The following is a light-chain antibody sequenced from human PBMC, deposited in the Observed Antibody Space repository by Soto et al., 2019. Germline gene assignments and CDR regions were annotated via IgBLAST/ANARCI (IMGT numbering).Light chain of an antibody. J-gene: IGLJ1*01. CDR2: DVS. V-gene: IGLV2-14*01. Sequence: QAMLTQPAFEAGARAQSFTISCSVNSSDVGGYTYVSWYQQPPGKAPKFMIYDVSNRPSGVSNRFSGSKSGNTASLTISGLQAEDEADYYCSSYTTSNTRQIVFGTGTKVTVL. CDR1: SSDVGGYTY. CDR3: SSYTTSNTRQIV.